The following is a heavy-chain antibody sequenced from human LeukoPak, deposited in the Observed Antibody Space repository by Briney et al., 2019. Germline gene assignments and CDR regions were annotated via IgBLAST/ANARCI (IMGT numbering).Heavy chain of an antibody. D-gene: IGHD5-18*01. CDR3: AKLSSGGYSYGWYYYYYYYMDV. V-gene: IGHV3-23*01. CDR1: GFTFSSYA. CDR2: ISGSGGST. J-gene: IGHJ6*03. Sequence: GGSLRLSCAASGFTFSSYAMSWVRQAPGKGLEWVSAISGSGGSTYYADSVKGRFTLSRDNSKNTLYLQMNSLRAEDTAVYYCAKLSSGGYSYGWYYYYYYYMDVWGKGTTVTISS.